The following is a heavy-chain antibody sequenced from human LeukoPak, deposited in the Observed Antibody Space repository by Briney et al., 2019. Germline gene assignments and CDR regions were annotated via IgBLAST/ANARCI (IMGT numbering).Heavy chain of an antibody. CDR2: IYYNGST. CDR3: ARGGYSGYAFDR. J-gene: IGHJ5*02. D-gene: IGHD5-12*01. Sequence: SETLSLTCTVSGGSISRYYWSWIRQPPGKGLEWIGNIYYNGSTNYKPSLKSRVTISVHTSKNQISLTLRSLTAADTAVYYCARGGYSGYAFDRWGQGTRVTVSS. CDR1: GGSISRYY. V-gene: IGHV4-59*01.